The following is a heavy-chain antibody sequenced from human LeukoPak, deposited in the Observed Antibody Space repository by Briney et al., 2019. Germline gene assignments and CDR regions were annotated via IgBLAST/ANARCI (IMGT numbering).Heavy chain of an antibody. CDR1: GITFSSFA. J-gene: IGHJ4*02. V-gene: IGHV3-23*01. CDR3: AKDGYYYDNSGYPTGH. Sequence: GGSLRLSCAASGITFSSFAMTWVRQVPGKGLEWVSAMTRDGTTFYADSVKGRFTISRDNSNHTPFLQMNNLRAEDTAVYYCAKDGYYYDNSGYPTGHWGQGTLVSVSS. CDR2: MTRDGTT. D-gene: IGHD3-22*01.